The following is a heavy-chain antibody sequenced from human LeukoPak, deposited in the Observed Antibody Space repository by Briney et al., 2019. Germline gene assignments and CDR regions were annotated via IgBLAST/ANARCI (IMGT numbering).Heavy chain of an antibody. CDR2: ISYDGSNK. V-gene: IGHV3-30*04. CDR3: ARDLYCGGGCYQMAYYFDY. Sequence: GGSLRLSCAASGFTFSSYAMHWVRQAPGKGLEGVAVISYDGSNKYYADSVKGRFTISRDNSKITLYLQMNSLRAEDTAVYYCARDLYCGGGCYQMAYYFDYWGQGTLVTVSS. D-gene: IGHD2-21*02. CDR1: GFTFSSYA. J-gene: IGHJ4*02.